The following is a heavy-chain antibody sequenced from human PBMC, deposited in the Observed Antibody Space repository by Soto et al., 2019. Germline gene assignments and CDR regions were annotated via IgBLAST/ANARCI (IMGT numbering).Heavy chain of an antibody. CDR2: IYYSGST. D-gene: IGHD2-15*01. CDR3: ARGVGYCSGGSCDY. J-gene: IGHJ4*02. CDR1: GGSISSGDYY. V-gene: IGHV4-30-4*01. Sequence: QVQLQESGPGLVKPSQTLSLTCTVSGGSISSGDYYWSWIRQPPGKGLEWIGYIYYSGSTYYNPSLKGRVNISVDTSKNQFSLKLSSVTAADTAVYYWARGVGYCSGGSCDYWGQGTLVTVSS.